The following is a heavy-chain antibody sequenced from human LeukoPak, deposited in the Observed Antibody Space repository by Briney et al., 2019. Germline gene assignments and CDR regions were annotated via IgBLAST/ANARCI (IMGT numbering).Heavy chain of an antibody. J-gene: IGHJ4*02. CDR1: GGSISSGSYY. V-gene: IGHV4-61*02. CDR3: ARDTHILTGYFDY. Sequence: SQTLSLTCTVSGGSISSGSYYWSWIRQPAGKGLEWIGRIYTSGSTNYNPSLKSRVTISVDTSKNQFSLKLSSVTAADTAVYYCARDTHILTGYFDYWGQGTLVTVSS. CDR2: IYTSGST. D-gene: IGHD3-9*01.